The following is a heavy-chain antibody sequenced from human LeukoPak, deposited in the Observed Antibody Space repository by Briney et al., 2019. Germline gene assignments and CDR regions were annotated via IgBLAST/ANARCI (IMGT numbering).Heavy chain of an antibody. CDR3: AREYQAGRYCSSTNCPSDY. Sequence: GGSLRLSCAASGFTFSSYSMNWVRQVPGKGLEWVSSISSSSSYIFYADSVKGRFTISRDNAKNSLYLQMNSLRAEDTAIYYCAREYQAGRYCSSTNCPSDYWGQGTLVTVSS. CDR2: ISSSSSYI. CDR1: GFTFSSYS. D-gene: IGHD2-2*01. J-gene: IGHJ4*02. V-gene: IGHV3-21*01.